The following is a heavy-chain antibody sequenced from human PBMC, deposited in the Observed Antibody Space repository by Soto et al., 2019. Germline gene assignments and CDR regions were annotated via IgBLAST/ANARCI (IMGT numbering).Heavy chain of an antibody. CDR1: GGSISSSNW. CDR3: ARVRRGSGFTFDY. CDR2: IYHSGST. Sequence: SXTLSLTCAVSGGSISSSNWWSWVRQPPGKGLEWIGEIYHSGSTNYNPSLKSRVTISVDTSKNQFSLKLSSVTAADTAVYYCARVRRGSGFTFDYWGQGTLVTVSS. D-gene: IGHD6-19*01. V-gene: IGHV4-4*02. J-gene: IGHJ4*02.